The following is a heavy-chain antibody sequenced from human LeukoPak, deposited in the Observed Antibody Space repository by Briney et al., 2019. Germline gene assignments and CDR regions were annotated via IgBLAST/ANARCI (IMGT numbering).Heavy chain of an antibody. CDR3: ARFSRRLDSGGHFDY. CDR2: IYYSGST. V-gene: IGHV4-59*01. J-gene: IGHJ4*02. D-gene: IGHD2-15*01. CDR1: GGSISSYY. Sequence: SETLSLTCTVSGGSISSYYWSWIRQPPGKGLEWIGYIYYSGSTNYNPSLKSRVTMSVDTSKNQFSLKLSSVTAADTALYYCARFSRRLDSGGHFDYWGQGTLVAVSS.